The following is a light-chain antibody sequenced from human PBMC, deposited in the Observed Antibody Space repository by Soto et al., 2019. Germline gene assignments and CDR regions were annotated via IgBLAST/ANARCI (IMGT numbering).Light chain of an antibody. CDR3: QSYDSRPYV. CDR2: GNS. J-gene: IGLJ1*01. Sequence: QSVLTQPPSVSGAPGQRVTISCTGSSSNIGAGYDVHWYQQLPGTAPKLLIYGNSNRPSGVPDRFSGSKSGTSASLAITGLQAEDEADYYCQSYDSRPYVFGTGTKVTV. CDR1: SSNIGAGYD. V-gene: IGLV1-40*01.